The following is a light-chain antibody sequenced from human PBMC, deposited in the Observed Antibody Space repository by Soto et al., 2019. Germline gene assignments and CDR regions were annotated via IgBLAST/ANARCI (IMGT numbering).Light chain of an antibody. CDR2: NNL. Sequence: QSVLTQPPSVSGAPGQRVTISCTGSSSNFGAGYEVHWYKQLPGGTPTLVIFNNLNRPSGVPERFSGSKSGTSASLVISGLQAEDEADDYCQSFDSSLRGDGFGSGTKVTVL. J-gene: IGLJ1*01. CDR1: SSNFGAGYE. V-gene: IGLV1-40*01. CDR3: QSFDSSLRGDG.